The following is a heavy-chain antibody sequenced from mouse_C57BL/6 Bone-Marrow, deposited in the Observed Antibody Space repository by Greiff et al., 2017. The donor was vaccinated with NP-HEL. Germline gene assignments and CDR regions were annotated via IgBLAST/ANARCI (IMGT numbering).Heavy chain of an antibody. CDR1: GYAFSSYW. V-gene: IGHV1-80*01. J-gene: IGHJ1*03. CDR2: IYPGDGDT. CDR3: AREGNGGYYDWYFDV. Sequence: QVQLQQSGAELVKPGASVKISCKASGYAFSSYWMNWVKQRPGKGLEWIGQIYPGDGDTNYNGKFKGKATLTADKSSSTAYMQLSSLTSEDSAVYFCAREGNGGYYDWYFDVWGTGTTVTVSS. D-gene: IGHD2-3*01.